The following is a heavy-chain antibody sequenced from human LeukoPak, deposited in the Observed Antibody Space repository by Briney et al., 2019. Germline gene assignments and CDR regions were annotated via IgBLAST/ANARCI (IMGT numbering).Heavy chain of an antibody. CDR1: GGSFSRYY. Sequence: SETLSLTCAVYGGSFSRYYWSWIRQSPGKGLEWIAEIDHRGDTNYNPSVRSRVTISVDTSKNQFSLKVRSLSAADTAVYYCARGATISETGYFDFWGQGTLVTVSS. CDR2: IDHRGDT. D-gene: IGHD5-24*01. J-gene: IGHJ4*03. CDR3: ARGATISETGYFDF. V-gene: IGHV4-34*01.